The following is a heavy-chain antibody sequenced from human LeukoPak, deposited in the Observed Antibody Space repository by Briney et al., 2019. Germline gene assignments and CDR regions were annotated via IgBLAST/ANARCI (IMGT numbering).Heavy chain of an antibody. CDR3: ARIYFVDSSGFDY. D-gene: IGHD3-22*01. V-gene: IGHV4-38-2*02. Sequence: SETLSLTCTVSGYSISSGYYWGWIRQPPGKGLEWIGSIYHSGSTYYNPSLKSRVTISVDTSKNQFSLKLSSVTAADTAVYYCARIYFVDSSGFDYWGQGTLVTVSS. J-gene: IGHJ4*02. CDR1: GYSISSGYY. CDR2: IYHSGST.